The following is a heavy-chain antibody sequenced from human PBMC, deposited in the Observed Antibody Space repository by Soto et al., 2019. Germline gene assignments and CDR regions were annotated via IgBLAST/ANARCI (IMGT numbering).Heavy chain of an antibody. CDR2: INHSGST. D-gene: IGHD1-20*01. CDR1: GGSFSGYY. Sequence: SETLSLTCAVYGGSFSGYYWSWIRQPPGKGLEWIGEINHSGSTNYNPSLKSRVTISVDTSKNQFSLKLRSVTAADTAVYYCARATYNWNDFDYWGQGTLVTVSS. J-gene: IGHJ4*02. CDR3: ARATYNWNDFDY. V-gene: IGHV4-34*01.